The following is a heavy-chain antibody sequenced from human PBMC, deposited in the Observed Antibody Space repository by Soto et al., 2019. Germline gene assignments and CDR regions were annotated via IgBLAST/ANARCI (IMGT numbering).Heavy chain of an antibody. Sequence: GGSLRLSCAASGFTFSSYAMSWVRQAPGKGLEWVSAISGSGGSTYYADSVKGRFTISRDNSKNTLYLQMNSLRAEDSAVYYRAKCGSAYWYFDLCCRGSLVTVSS. J-gene: IGHJ2*01. D-gene: IGHD6-25*01. CDR3: AKCGSAYWYFDL. CDR1: GFTFSSYA. V-gene: IGHV3-23*01. CDR2: ISGSGGST.